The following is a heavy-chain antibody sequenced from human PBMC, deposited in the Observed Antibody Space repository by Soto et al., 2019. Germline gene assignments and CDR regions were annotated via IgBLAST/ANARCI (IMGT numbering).Heavy chain of an antibody. V-gene: IGHV4-34*01. J-gene: IGHJ4*02. Sequence: QVQLQQWGAGLLRPSETLSLTCAVYGGPFSAYYWSWIRQPPGKGLEWIGEINDRGSTNYTPSLKSRVTISVDTSKNQCSLRLTSVTAADTAVYYCAGADFGDYDFGYWGQGALVTVSS. CDR2: INDRGST. CDR3: AGADFGDYDFGY. D-gene: IGHD4-17*01. CDR1: GGPFSAYY.